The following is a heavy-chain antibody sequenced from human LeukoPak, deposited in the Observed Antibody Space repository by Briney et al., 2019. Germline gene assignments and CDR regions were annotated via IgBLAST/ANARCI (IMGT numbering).Heavy chain of an antibody. J-gene: IGHJ4*02. Sequence: PGGSLRLSCAASGINFSTHSMNWVRQAPGKGLEWVSSISSTSSYIYYADSGKGRFTISRDNAKNSLYLQMNSLRAEDTAVYYCARAPNYDSSGYYQLSFDYWGQGTLVTVSS. V-gene: IGHV3-21*01. D-gene: IGHD3-22*01. CDR2: ISSTSSYI. CDR3: ARAPNYDSSGYYQLSFDY. CDR1: GINFSTHS.